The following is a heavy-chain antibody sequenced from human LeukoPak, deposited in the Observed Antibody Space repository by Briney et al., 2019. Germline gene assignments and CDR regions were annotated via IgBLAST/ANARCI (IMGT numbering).Heavy chain of an antibody. CDR2: IYYSGST. CDR3: AGGRGGAFDI. D-gene: IGHD3-10*01. J-gene: IGHJ3*02. Sequence: SETLSLTCTVSGGSISSSSYYWGWIRQPPGKGLEWIGSIYYSGSTYYNPSLKGRVTISVDTSKNQFSLKLSSVTAAGTAVYYCAGGRGGAFDIWGQGTMVTVSS. V-gene: IGHV4-39*01. CDR1: GGSISSSSYY.